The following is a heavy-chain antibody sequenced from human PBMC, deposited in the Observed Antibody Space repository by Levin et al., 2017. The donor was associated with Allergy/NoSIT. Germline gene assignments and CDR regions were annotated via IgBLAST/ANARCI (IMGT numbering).Heavy chain of an antibody. D-gene: IGHD2-15*01. CDR1: GGSISSGGYY. CDR2: IYYSGST. V-gene: IGHV4-31*03. CDR3: ARAIGYCSGGSCYSSRCDY. J-gene: IGHJ4*02. Sequence: SETLSLTCTVSGGSISSGGYYWSWIRQHPGKGLEWIGYIYYSGSTYYNPSLKSRVTISVDTSKNQFSLKLSSVTAADTAVYYWARAIGYCSGGSCYSSRCDYWGQGTLVTVSS.